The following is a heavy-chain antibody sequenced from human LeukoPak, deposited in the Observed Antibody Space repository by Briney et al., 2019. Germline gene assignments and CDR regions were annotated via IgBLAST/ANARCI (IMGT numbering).Heavy chain of an antibody. V-gene: IGHV1-46*01. J-gene: IGHJ5*02. Sequence: ASVKVSCKASGCTFTSYYMHWVRQAPGQGLEWMGIINPSGGSTSYAQKFQGRVTMTRDTSTSTVYMELSSLRSEDTAVYYCARAAMVLRDKNWFDPWGQGTLVTVSS. CDR3: ARAAMVLRDKNWFDP. CDR2: INPSGGST. D-gene: IGHD5-18*01. CDR1: GCTFTSYY.